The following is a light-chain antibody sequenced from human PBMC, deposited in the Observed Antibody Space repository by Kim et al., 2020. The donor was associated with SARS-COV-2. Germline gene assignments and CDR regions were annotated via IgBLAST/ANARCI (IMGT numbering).Light chain of an antibody. Sequence: QSIPTACPGTSSGVGGYNLVSWYQQHPGKAPKLMIYEVSKRPSGVSNRFSGSKSGNTASLTISGLQAEDEADYYCCSYAGSSTYVVFGGGTKLTVL. CDR2: EVS. CDR1: SSGVGGYNL. V-gene: IGLV2-23*02. J-gene: IGLJ2*01. CDR3: CSYAGSSTYVV.